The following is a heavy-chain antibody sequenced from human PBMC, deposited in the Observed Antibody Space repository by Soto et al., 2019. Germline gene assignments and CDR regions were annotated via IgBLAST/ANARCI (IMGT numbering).Heavy chain of an antibody. CDR1: GGSISSYY. CDR3: ARHTPYGDPDY. V-gene: IGHV4-59*08. Sequence: SETLSLTCTVSGGSISSYYWSWIRQPPGKGLEWIGYIYYSGSTNYNPSLKSRVTISVDTSKNQFSLKLSSVTAADTAVYYCARHTPYGDPDYWGQGTLVTVSS. J-gene: IGHJ4*02. D-gene: IGHD4-17*01. CDR2: IYYSGST.